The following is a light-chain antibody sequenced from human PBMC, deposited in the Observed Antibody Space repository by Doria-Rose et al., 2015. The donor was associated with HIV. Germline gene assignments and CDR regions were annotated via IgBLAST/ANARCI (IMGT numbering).Light chain of an antibody. CDR3: HQHGTSLT. Sequence: TQSPGTLSLSPGERATLSCRASQSFRSTYLAWYQQKPGQAPSLLIYDGSTRATCIPDRFSASGSGTDFPRTINRLEPEDLALYYCHQHGTSLTCGQGTKVEI. J-gene: IGKJ1*01. CDR1: QSFRSTY. CDR2: DGS. V-gene: IGKV3-20*01.